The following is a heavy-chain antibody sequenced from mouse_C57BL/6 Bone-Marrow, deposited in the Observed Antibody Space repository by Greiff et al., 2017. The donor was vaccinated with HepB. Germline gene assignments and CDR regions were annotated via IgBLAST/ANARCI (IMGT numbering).Heavy chain of an antibody. V-gene: IGHV1-5*01. CDR2: IYPGNSDT. J-gene: IGHJ1*03. D-gene: IGHD1-1*01. Sequence: EVQLVESGTVLARPGASVKMSCKTSGYTFTSYWMHWVKQRPGQGLEWIGAIYPGNSDTSYNQKFKGKAKLTAVTSASTAYMELSSLTNEDSAVYYCTRIITTVVAPYFDVWGTGTTVTVSS. CDR1: GYTFTSYW. CDR3: TRIITTVVAPYFDV.